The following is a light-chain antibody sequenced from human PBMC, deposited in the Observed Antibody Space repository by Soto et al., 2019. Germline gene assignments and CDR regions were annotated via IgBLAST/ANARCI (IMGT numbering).Light chain of an antibody. Sequence: DIVMTQSPDSLAVSLGETATINCKSSQSVLHSSNNHNYLAWYQHKPGQTPKLLIYWASTRESGVPGRFSGRGTGTNVTLAISRLQAEHVAVYYCQQYSDPPLSFGGGTKVEIK. V-gene: IGKV4-1*01. CDR3: QQYSDPPLS. J-gene: IGKJ4*01. CDR1: QSVLHSSNNHNY. CDR2: WAS.